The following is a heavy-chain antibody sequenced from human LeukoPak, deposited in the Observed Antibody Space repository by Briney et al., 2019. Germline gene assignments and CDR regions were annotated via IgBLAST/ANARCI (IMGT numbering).Heavy chain of an antibody. CDR3: ARGPYSSGSSADY. D-gene: IGHD6-19*01. CDR1: GFTFSDYY. J-gene: IGHJ4*02. V-gene: IGHV3-11*06. CDR2: ISSSDTYT. Sequence: PGGSLRFSCAASGFTFSDYYMSWIRQAPGKGLEWVSYISSSDTYTNYADSVKGRFTISRDNAKDSLYLQMNSLRAEDTAVYYCARGPYSSGSSADYWGQGTLVTVSS.